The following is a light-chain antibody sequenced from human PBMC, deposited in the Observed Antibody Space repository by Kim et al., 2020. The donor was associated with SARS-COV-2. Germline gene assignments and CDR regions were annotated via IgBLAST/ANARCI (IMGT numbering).Light chain of an antibody. V-gene: IGLV3-25*03. J-gene: IGLJ2*01. CDR2: KDS. CDR1: ALPKQY. Sequence: SYELTQPPSVSVSPGQTARITCSGDALPKQYAYWYQQKPGQAPVLVIYKDSERPSGIPERFSGSSSGTTVTLTISGVQAEDEADNYCQSADSSGTYKVFG. CDR3: QSADSSGTYKV.